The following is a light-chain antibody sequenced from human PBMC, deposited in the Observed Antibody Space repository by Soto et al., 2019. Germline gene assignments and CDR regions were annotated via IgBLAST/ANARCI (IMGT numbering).Light chain of an antibody. CDR2: AAS. CDR3: QQYGSSSYT. Sequence: EIVLTQSPGTLSLSPGERATLSCRASQSISSSYLAWYQQKPGQAPRLLIYAASSRATGIPDRFSGSGSGTDFTLPISRLEHEDVAVYYCQQYGSSSYTFGQGTQLEIK. CDR1: QSISSSY. J-gene: IGKJ2*01. V-gene: IGKV3-20*01.